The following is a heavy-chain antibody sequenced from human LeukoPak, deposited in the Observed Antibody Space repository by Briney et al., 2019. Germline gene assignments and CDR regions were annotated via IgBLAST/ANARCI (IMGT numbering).Heavy chain of an antibody. J-gene: IGHJ4*02. CDR2: ISYDGSNK. Sequence: PGRSLRLSCTASGFTFGDYAMSWFRQAPGKGLEWVAVISYDGSNKYYADSVKGRFTISRDNSKNTLYLQMNSLRAEDTAVYYCAKDSGYDFLDYWGQGTLVTVSS. CDR1: GFTFGDYA. D-gene: IGHD5-12*01. CDR3: AKDSGYDFLDY. V-gene: IGHV3-30*04.